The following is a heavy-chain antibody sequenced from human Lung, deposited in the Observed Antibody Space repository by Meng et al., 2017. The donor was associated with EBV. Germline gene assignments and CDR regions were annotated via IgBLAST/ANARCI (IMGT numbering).Heavy chain of an antibody. Sequence: LVQCGSHLKKPGAAVRISCKASGYTFTTYGMNGVRQAPGQGLEWMGWINTNTGKPTYAQGLTGRFVFSLDTSVSTAYLQISSLKAEDTAVYYCARDSEAADYWGQGTLVTVFS. CDR1: GYTFTTYG. CDR2: INTNTGKP. CDR3: ARDSEAADY. D-gene: IGHD6-25*01. J-gene: IGHJ4*02. V-gene: IGHV7-4-1*02.